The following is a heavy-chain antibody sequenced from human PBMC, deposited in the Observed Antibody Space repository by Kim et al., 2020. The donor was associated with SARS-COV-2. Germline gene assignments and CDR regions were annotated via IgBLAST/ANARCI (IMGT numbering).Heavy chain of an antibody. CDR1: GFTFSTYG. D-gene: IGHD6-19*01. V-gene: IGHV3-30*18. Sequence: GGSLRLSCAASGFTFSTYGMHWVRQAPGKGLEWVALISYDGRNNYYADSVKGRFTISRDSSKNTLYLQMNSLRAEDTAVYYCAKSSSGWFFSTSHCDYWGQGTLVTVSS. CDR2: ISYDGRNN. CDR3: AKSSSGWFFSTSHCDY. J-gene: IGHJ4*02.